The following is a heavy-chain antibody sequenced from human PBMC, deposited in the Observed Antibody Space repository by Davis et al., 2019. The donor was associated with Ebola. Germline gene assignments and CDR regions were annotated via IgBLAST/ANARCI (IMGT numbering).Heavy chain of an antibody. J-gene: IGHJ4*02. Sequence: ASVKVSCKASGYSFKNYAISWVRQAPGQGLEWMGIINPSGGGTNYAQKFQGRVTMTRDTSTSTVYMEVSSLRSEDTAVYYCARAVSRLSSFDSWGQGTLVTVSS. V-gene: IGHV1-46*02. CDR2: INPSGGGT. CDR1: GYSFKNYA. D-gene: IGHD5/OR15-5a*01. CDR3: ARAVSRLSSFDS.